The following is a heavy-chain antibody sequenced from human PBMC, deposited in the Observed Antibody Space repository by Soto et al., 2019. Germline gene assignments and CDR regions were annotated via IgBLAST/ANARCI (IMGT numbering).Heavy chain of an antibody. CDR1: GFNFSDHW. CDR3: ASVIKGVNYVPDY. D-gene: IGHD3-16*01. V-gene: IGHV3-74*01. J-gene: IGHJ4*02. Sequence: EVQLVESGGGLAQPGGSLRLSCVVSGFNFSDHWMHWVRQAPGKGLLWVSRISSAGTSTSHAHSVKGRVTISRDKAKNTLYLERKCVRVAATAVYYCASVIKGVNYVPDYWGQGTLVTVFS. CDR2: ISSAGTST.